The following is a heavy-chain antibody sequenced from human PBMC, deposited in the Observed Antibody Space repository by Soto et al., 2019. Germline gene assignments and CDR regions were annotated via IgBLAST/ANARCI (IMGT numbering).Heavy chain of an antibody. J-gene: IGHJ4*02. Sequence: GSLRLSCAASGFTFSSYGMHWVRQAPGKGLEWVAVISYDGSNKYYADSVKGRFTISRDNSKNTLYLQMNSLRAEDTAVYYCAKDHHYYGSAPPYYFDYWRQGTLVTVSS. V-gene: IGHV3-30*18. CDR3: AKDHHYYGSAPPYYFDY. D-gene: IGHD3-10*01. CDR2: ISYDGSNK. CDR1: GFTFSSYG.